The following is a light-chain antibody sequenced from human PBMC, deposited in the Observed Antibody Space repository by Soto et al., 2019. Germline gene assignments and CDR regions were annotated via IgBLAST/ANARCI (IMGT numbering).Light chain of an antibody. CDR1: QSFSSSY. CDR2: AAS. CDR3: QQYAASPLT. V-gene: IGKV3-20*01. Sequence: EIVLTQSPATLSLSPGERATLSCRASQSFSSSYLAWFQQKPGQAPRLLISAASIRATGISDRFSGSWSGSDFTLTISRLEPEDFAVYYCQQYAASPLTFGGGTKVDIK. J-gene: IGKJ4*01.